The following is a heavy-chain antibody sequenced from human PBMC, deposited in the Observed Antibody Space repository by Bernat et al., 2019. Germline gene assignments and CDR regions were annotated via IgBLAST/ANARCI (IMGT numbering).Heavy chain of an antibody. D-gene: IGHD6-19*01. Sequence: EVQLVESGGGLVQPRGSLRLSCAASGFTFSSYWMSWVRQAPGKGLEWVANIKQDGSEKYYVDSVKGRFTISRDNAKNSLYLQMNSLRAEDTAVYYCARDNPRSSWHGGRIAVAGPLSFDPWGQGTLVTVSS. CDR2: IKQDGSEK. V-gene: IGHV3-7*01. CDR3: ARDNPRSSWHGGRIAVAGPLSFDP. J-gene: IGHJ5*02. CDR1: GFTFSSYW.